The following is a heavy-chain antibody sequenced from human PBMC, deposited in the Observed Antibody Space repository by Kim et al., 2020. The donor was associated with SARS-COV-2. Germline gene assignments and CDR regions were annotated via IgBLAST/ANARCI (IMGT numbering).Heavy chain of an antibody. J-gene: IGHJ4*02. D-gene: IGHD3-16*02. CDR1: GFTFSRYG. CDR3: AKAGGNPDMITFGGVIGRFDY. Sequence: GGSLRLSCAASGFTFSRYGMHWVRQAPGKGLEWVAGISYDGSNKYYADSVKGRFTISRDNSKNTLYLQMNSLRAEDTAVYYCAKAGGNPDMITFGGVIGRFDYWGQGTLVTGSS. CDR2: ISYDGSNK. V-gene: IGHV3-30*18.